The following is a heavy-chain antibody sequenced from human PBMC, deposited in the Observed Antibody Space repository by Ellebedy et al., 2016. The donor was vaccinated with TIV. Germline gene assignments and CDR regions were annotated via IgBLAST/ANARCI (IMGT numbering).Heavy chain of an antibody. Sequence: GESLKISCGASGFIFKNFLMYWVRQAPGKGLEWVANIKEDGSEKDYVDLVKGRFTISRDNAKNSLYLQMNNLRVEDTAVYYCARAHFWGQGTLVTVSS. CDR3: ARAHF. J-gene: IGHJ4*02. V-gene: IGHV3-7*01. CDR2: IKEDGSEK. CDR1: GFIFKNFL. D-gene: IGHD3-3*02.